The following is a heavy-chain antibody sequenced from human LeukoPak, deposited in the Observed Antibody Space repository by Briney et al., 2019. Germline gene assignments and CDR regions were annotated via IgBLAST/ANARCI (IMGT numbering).Heavy chain of an antibody. D-gene: IGHD1-26*01. V-gene: IGHV4-39*07. CDR3: AGRTEEWELHFDY. Sequence: SETLSLTCTVSGGSISSSSYYWGWIRQPPGKGLEWIGSIYYSGSTYYNPSLKSRVTISVDTSKNQFSLKLSSVTAADTAVYYCAGRTEEWELHFDYWGQGTLVTVSS. CDR1: GGSISSSSYY. J-gene: IGHJ4*02. CDR2: IYYSGST.